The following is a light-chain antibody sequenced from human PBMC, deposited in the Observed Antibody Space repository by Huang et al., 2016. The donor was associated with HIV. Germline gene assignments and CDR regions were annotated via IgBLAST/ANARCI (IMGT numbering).Light chain of an antibody. CDR1: RSVSTN. CDR2: GSS. V-gene: IGKV3-15*01. J-gene: IGKJ4*01. Sequence: EIVMTQSPATLSVSPGERVTLSCRANRSVSTNLAWYQQRPGQAPRLFIYGSSTRAPGIPARFSGSGSGTDFSLTISSLQSEDFALYYCHQYNNWLLSFGGGTRVDI. CDR3: HQYNNWLLS.